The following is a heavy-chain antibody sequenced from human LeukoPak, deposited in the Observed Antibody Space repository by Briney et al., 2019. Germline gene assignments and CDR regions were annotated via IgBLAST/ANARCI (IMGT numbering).Heavy chain of an antibody. CDR3: AKRDRPCSGDCSAPYYFDY. V-gene: IGHV3-23*01. CDR2: ISGSDGST. Sequence: GGSLRPSCAASGFTFSSYAMSWVRQAPGKGLEWVSAISGSDGSTYYADSVKGRFTISRDNSKNTLYLQMNSLRAEDTAVYYCAKRDRPCSGDCSAPYYFDYWGQGTLVTVSS. CDR1: GFTFSSYA. J-gene: IGHJ4*02. D-gene: IGHD2-21*02.